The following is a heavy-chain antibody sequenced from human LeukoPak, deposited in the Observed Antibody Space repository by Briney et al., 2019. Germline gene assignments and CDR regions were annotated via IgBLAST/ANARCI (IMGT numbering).Heavy chain of an antibody. CDR1: GGSISSGGYS. V-gene: IGHV4-30-4*07. D-gene: IGHD3-10*01. J-gene: IGHJ4*02. Sequence: SQTLSLTCAVSGGSISSGGYSWSWIRQPPGKGLEWIGYIYYSGSTYYNPSLKSRVTISVDTSKNQFSLKLSSVTAADTAVYYCARVHRRGFGEIFIDYWGQGTLVTVSS. CDR2: IYYSGST. CDR3: ARVHRRGFGEIFIDY.